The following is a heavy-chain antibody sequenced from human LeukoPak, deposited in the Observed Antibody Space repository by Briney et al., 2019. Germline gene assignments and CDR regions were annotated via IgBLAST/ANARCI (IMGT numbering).Heavy chain of an antibody. V-gene: IGHV3-9*01. CDR1: GFTFDDYA. Sequence: GGSLRLSCAASGFTFDDYAMHWVRQAPGKGLEWVSGISWNSGSIGYADSVKGRFTISRDNAKNSLYLQMNSLRAEDTALYYCAKDSNWGLVSPAGGPMDVWGQGTTVTVSS. J-gene: IGHJ6*02. CDR3: AKDSNWGLVSPAGGPMDV. CDR2: ISWNSGSI. D-gene: IGHD7-27*01.